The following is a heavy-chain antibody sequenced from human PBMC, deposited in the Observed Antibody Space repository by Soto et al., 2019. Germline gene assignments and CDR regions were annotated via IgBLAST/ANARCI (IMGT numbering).Heavy chain of an antibody. Sequence: PSETLSLTCTVSGTSISSGDYYWSWIRQPPGKGLEWIGYIYYSGSTYYNPSLKTRVTISVDTSKNQFSLKLSSVTAADTDVYYCVSQCKNKVNYYYYGMDVWGQGTTVTVSS. D-gene: IGHD2-21*01. CDR1: GTSISSGDYY. J-gene: IGHJ6*02. CDR3: VSQCKNKVNYYYYGMDV. V-gene: IGHV4-30-4*01. CDR2: IYYSGST.